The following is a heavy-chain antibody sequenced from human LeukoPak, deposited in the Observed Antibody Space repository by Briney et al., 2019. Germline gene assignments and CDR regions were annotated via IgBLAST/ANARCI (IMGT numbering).Heavy chain of an antibody. Sequence: GGSLRLSCAASGFTFSDYYMSWIRQAPGKGLEWVSYISSSGSTIYYADSVKGRFTISRVNAKNSLYLQMNSLRAEDTAVYYCARDHGSSPSWYGYYYYGMDVWGQGTTVTVSS. J-gene: IGHJ6*02. D-gene: IGHD6-6*01. CDR1: GFTFSDYY. V-gene: IGHV3-11*01. CDR3: ARDHGSSPSWYGYYYYGMDV. CDR2: ISSSGSTI.